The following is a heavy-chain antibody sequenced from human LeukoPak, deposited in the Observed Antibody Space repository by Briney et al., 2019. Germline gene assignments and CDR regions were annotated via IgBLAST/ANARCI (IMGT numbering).Heavy chain of an antibody. CDR2: VYNSGST. CDR1: GGSISTYY. Sequence: SETLPLTCTVSGGSISTYYWSWLRQPPGKGLEWIGYVYNSGSTNYNPSLRRRVTMSLDTSRNQFSLKLISVTAADTAVYFCAREYRGFTPGWFDDWGQGTLVTVSS. J-gene: IGHJ4*02. V-gene: IGHV4-59*01. D-gene: IGHD2-21*01. CDR3: AREYRGFTPGWFDD.